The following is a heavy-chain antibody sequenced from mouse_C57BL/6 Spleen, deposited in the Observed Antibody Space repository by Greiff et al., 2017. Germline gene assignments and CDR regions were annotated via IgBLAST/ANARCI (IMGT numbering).Heavy chain of an antibody. V-gene: IGHV1-64*01. Sequence: QVQLKQPGAELVKPGASVKLSCKASGYTFTSYWMPWVKQRPGQGLEWIGMIHPNSGSTDYNEKFKSKATLTVDKSSSTAYMQHSSLTSEDSAVYYCARRGNYVDAMDYWAQGTSVTVSS. CDR1: GYTFTSYW. CDR2: IHPNSGST. D-gene: IGHD2-1*01. J-gene: IGHJ4*01. CDR3: ARRGNYVDAMDY.